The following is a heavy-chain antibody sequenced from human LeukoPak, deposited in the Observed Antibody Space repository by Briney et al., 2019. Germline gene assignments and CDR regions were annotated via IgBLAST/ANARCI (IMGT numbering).Heavy chain of an antibody. J-gene: IGHJ4*02. D-gene: IGHD6-13*01. V-gene: IGHV3-23*01. CDR1: GFTFSSYA. Sequence: GGSLRLSCAASGFTFSSYAMSWVRQAPGKGLEWVSAISGGGGSTYYADSVKGRFTISRDNSKNTLYLQMNSLRAEDTAAYYCAKDILSSSWYGTPFDYWGQGTLVTVSS. CDR2: ISGGGGST. CDR3: AKDILSSSWYGTPFDY.